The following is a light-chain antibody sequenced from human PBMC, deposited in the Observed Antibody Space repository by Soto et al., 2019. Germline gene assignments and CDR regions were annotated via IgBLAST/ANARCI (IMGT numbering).Light chain of an antibody. J-gene: IGKJ1*01. V-gene: IGKV3-20*01. CDR3: HRYCRSFCT. CDR2: GAS. CDR1: QSVSSSY. Sequence: EIVLTQSPGTLSLSPGERATLSCRASQSVSSSYLAWYQQKPGQAPRLLIYGASSRATGIPDRFSGSGSGTDFTLTSNRLEPDVFAVSYCHRYCRSFCTFGQGTKVEIK.